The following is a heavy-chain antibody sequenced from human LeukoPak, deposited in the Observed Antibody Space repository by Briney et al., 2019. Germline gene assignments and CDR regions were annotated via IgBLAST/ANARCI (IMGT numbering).Heavy chain of an antibody. CDR2: ISWNSGSI. Sequence: GRSLRLSCAASGFTFDDYAMHWVRQAPGKGLEWVSGISWNSGSIGYADSVKGRFTISRDNAKNSLYLQMNSLRAEDTAVYYCARVETVAGIYYYYGMDVWGQGTTVTVSS. CDR3: ARVETVAGIYYYYGMDV. J-gene: IGHJ6*02. V-gene: IGHV3-9*01. CDR1: GFTFDDYA. D-gene: IGHD6-19*01.